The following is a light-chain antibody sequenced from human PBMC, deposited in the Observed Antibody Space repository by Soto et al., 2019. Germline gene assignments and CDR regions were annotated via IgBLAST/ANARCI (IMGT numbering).Light chain of an antibody. V-gene: IGLV2-14*01. CDR2: DVS. CDR1: SSDVGGYNY. CDR3: SSYTSSSTLIV. J-gene: IGLJ2*01. Sequence: QSALTQPASVSGSPGQSITISCTGTSSDVGGYNYVSWYQQHPGKAPKLMIYDVSNRPSGVSNRFSGSKSGNTASLTISGLQADDEADYYCSSYTSSSTLIVFSAGTKLTVL.